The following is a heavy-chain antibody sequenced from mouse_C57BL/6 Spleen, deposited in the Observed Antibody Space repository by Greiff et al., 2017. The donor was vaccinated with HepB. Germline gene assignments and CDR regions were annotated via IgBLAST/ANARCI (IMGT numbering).Heavy chain of an antibody. CDR3: ASSSYVGDYAMDY. CDR2: IWGVGST. V-gene: IGHV2-6*01. D-gene: IGHD1-1*01. Sequence: QVQLKESGPGLVAPSQSLSITCTVSGFSLTSYGVDWVRQSPGKGLEWLGVIWGVGSTNYNSALKSRLSISKDNSKSQVFLKMNSLQTDDTAMYYCASSSYVGDYAMDYWGQGTSVTVSS. J-gene: IGHJ4*01. CDR1: GFSLTSYG.